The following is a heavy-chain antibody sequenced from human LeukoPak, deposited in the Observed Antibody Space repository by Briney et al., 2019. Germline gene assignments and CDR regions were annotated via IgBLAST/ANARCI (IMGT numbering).Heavy chain of an antibody. V-gene: IGHV4-39*07. CDR1: GGSISSSSYY. D-gene: IGHD3-10*01. J-gene: IGHJ4*02. CDR3: ARLSSSGSYYRGFMYYFDY. Sequence: SETLSLTCTVSGGSISSSSYYWSWIRQPPGKGMEWIGEINHSGSTNYNPSLKSRVTISVDTSKNQFSLKLSSVTAADTAVYYCARLSSSGSYYRGFMYYFDYWGQGTLVTVSS. CDR2: INHSGST.